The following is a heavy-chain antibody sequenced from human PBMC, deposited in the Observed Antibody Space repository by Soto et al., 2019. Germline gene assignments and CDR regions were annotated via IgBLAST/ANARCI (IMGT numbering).Heavy chain of an antibody. CDR2: IYYSGST. J-gene: IGHJ4*02. Sequence: SETLSLTCTVSGGSISSGGSYWSWLRQRPGKGLEWIGYIYYSGSTNYNPSLKSRVTISVDTSKNQFSLKLSSVTAADTAVYYCARGQARGGSYYRFDYWGQGTLVTVSS. D-gene: IGHD1-26*01. CDR3: ARGQARGGSYYRFDY. V-gene: IGHV4-61*08. CDR1: GGSISSGGSY.